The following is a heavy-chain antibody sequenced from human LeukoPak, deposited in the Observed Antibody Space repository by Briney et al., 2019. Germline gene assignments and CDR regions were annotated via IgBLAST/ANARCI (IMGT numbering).Heavy chain of an antibody. J-gene: IGHJ4*02. Sequence: GGSLRLSCAASGFTFSDYYMSWIRQAPGKGLEWVSYISSSGSTIYYADSVKGRFTVSRDNAKNSLYLQMNSLRVEDTAVYFCAKISGSRFGVVIVRDVDYWGQGTLVTVSS. CDR2: ISSSGSTI. CDR1: GFTFSDYY. D-gene: IGHD3-3*01. CDR3: AKISGSRFGVVIVRDVDY. V-gene: IGHV3-11*04.